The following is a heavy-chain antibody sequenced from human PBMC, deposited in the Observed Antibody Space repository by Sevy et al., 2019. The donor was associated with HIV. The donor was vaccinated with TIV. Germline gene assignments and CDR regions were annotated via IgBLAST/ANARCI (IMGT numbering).Heavy chain of an antibody. CDR2: IYPGDSDT. CDR1: GYSFTSYW. J-gene: IGHJ6*02. V-gene: IGHV5-51*01. CDR3: ARLLYDFWRGYYSGYYYGMDV. D-gene: IGHD3-3*01. Sequence: GESLKISCKGSGYSFTSYWIGWVRQVPGKGLEWMGIIYPGDSDTRYSPSFQGQVTISADKSISTAYLQWSSLKASDTAMYYCARLLYDFWRGYYSGYYYGMDVWGQGTTVTVSS.